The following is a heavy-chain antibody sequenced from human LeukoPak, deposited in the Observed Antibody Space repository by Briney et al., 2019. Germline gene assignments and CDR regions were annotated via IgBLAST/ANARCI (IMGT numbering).Heavy chain of an antibody. J-gene: IGHJ4*02. V-gene: IGHV3-74*01. Sequence: GGSLRLSCAASGFPFNSFWMHWVRQAPGKGLVWVSDMNEYSTTIRYADSVKGRFTISRDNAKSILYLQMNNLRAEDTAMYFCARGGVNPVDHWDRGTLVTVSS. CDR1: GFPFNSFW. CDR2: MNEYSTTI. CDR3: ARGGVNPVDH. D-gene: IGHD1-14*01.